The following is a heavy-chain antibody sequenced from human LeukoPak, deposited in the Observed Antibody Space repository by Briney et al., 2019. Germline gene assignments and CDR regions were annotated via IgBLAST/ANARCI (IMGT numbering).Heavy chain of an antibody. CDR1: GFTFSSYE. CDR3: ARVRDAFDI. V-gene: IGHV3-48*03. CDR2: ISTSGSSI. J-gene: IGHJ3*02. Sequence: PGGSLRLSCAASGFTFSSYEMNWVRQAPGKGLEWVSYISTSGSSIYYADSVKGRFTISRDNAKNSLYLQMNSLRAEDTAVYYCARVRDAFDIWGQGTMVTVSS.